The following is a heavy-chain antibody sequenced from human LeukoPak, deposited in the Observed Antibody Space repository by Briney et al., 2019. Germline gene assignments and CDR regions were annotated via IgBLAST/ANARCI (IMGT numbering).Heavy chain of an antibody. D-gene: IGHD2-2*01. J-gene: IGHJ6*03. CDR2: ISAYNGNT. V-gene: IGHV1-18*01. Sequence: ASVKVSCKASGYTFTSYGISWVRQAPGQGLEWMGWISAYNGNTNYAQKLQGRVTMTTDTSTSTAYMELRSLRSDDTAVYYCARNNLLHCSSTICPSGYYYYYYMDVWGKGTTVTVSS. CDR3: ARNNLLHCSSTICPSGYYYYYYMDV. CDR1: GYTFTSYG.